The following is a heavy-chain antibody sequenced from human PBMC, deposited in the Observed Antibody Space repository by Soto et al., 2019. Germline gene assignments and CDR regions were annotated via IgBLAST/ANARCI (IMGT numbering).Heavy chain of an antibody. CDR1: GGSISSGGYY. Sequence: SETLSLTCTVSGGSISSGGYYWSWIRQHPGKGLEWIGYIYYSGSTYYNPSLKSRVTISVDTSKNQFSLKLSSVTAADTAVYYCARIPYYDSSGYYYEYWGQGTLVTVSS. J-gene: IGHJ4*02. V-gene: IGHV4-31*03. CDR2: IYYSGST. CDR3: ARIPYYDSSGYYYEY. D-gene: IGHD3-22*01.